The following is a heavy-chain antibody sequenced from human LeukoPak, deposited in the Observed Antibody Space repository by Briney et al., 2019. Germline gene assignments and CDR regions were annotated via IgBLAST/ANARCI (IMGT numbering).Heavy chain of an antibody. CDR2: IYSGGST. D-gene: IGHD2-15*01. J-gene: IGHJ4*02. Sequence: GGSLRLSCAASGLTVSSNYMTWVRQAPGKGLEWVSVIYSGGSTFYADSVKGRFTISRDNSKNTLYLQMNSLRAEDTAVYYCATDRGGYSFGYFDYWGQGTLVTVSS. V-gene: IGHV3-53*01. CDR1: GLTVSSNY. CDR3: ATDRGGYSFGYFDY.